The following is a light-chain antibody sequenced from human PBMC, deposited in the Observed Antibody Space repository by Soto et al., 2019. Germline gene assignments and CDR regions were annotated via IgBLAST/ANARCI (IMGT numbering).Light chain of an antibody. V-gene: IGKV3-20*01. CDR1: QTVSSY. J-gene: IGKJ1*01. CDR3: QHYGSSPWT. CDR2: GAS. Sequence: EIVLTQSPATLSLSPGERATLSCRASQTVSSYLLWYQQKRGQSPRLLIYGASSRATGIPDRFSGSGSGPDFTLTISRLEPEDFAVYFCQHYGSSPWTFGQGTKVDIK.